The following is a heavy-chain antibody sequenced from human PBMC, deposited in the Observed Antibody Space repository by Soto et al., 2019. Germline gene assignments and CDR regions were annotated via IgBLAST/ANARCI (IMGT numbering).Heavy chain of an antibody. CDR2: IWYDGSNK. V-gene: IGHV3-33*01. Sequence: QVQLVESGGGVVQPGRSLRLSCAASGFTFSSYGMHWVRQAPGKGLEWVAVIWYDGSNKYYADSVKGRFTISRDNSKNTLYLQMNSLRAEDTAVYYCARVGQLVLYYFDYWGQGTLVTVSS. D-gene: IGHD6-6*01. J-gene: IGHJ4*02. CDR3: ARVGQLVLYYFDY. CDR1: GFTFSSYG.